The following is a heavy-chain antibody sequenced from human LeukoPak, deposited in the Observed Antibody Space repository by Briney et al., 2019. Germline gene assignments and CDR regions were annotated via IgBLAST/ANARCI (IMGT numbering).Heavy chain of an antibody. V-gene: IGHV2-5*01. CDR1: GFSLDSTAVG. J-gene: IGHJ4*02. Sequence: MEYGPTLVDPTETLTLTCTFSGFSLDSTAVGVGWVRQPPGKALEWLALIYGSDDKRYMPSLQNRLTITKDTSKNLVVLTMANVDPVDTATYYCARQGYGYVYFDFWGRGILVTVSS. D-gene: IGHD5-18*01. CDR3: ARQGYGYVYFDF. CDR2: IYGSDDK.